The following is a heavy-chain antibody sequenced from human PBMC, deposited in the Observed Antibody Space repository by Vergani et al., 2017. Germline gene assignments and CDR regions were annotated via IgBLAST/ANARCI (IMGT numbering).Heavy chain of an antibody. D-gene: IGHD1-26*01. CDR2: ISSSSSTI. Sequence: EVQLVESGGGLVQPGGSLRLSCAASGFTFSSYSMNWVRQAPGKGLEWVSYISSSSSTIYYADSVKGRFTISRDNAKNSLYLQMNSLRAEDTAVYYCVRDEYPEYSGSYSDAGGDAFDIWGQGTMVTVSS. CDR1: GFTFSSYS. V-gene: IGHV3-48*01. CDR3: VRDEYPEYSGSYSDAGGDAFDI. J-gene: IGHJ3*02.